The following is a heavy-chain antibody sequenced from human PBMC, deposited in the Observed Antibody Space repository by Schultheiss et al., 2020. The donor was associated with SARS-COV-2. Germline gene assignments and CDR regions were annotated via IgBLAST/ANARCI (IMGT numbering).Heavy chain of an antibody. CDR1: GGSISSYY. CDR2: IYYSGST. D-gene: IGHD2/OR15-2a*01. CDR3: ARALIGWDWYFDL. Sequence: SETLSLTCTVSGGSISSYYWSWIRQPPGKGLEWIGYIYYSGSTNYNPSLKSRVTISVDTSKNQFSLKLSSVTAADTAVYYCARALIGWDWYFDLWGRGTLVTVSS. J-gene: IGHJ2*01. V-gene: IGHV4-59*12.